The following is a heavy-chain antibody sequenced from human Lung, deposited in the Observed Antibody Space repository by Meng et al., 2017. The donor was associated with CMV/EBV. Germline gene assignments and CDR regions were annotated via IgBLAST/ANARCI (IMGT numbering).Heavy chain of an antibody. CDR1: GYTFTGHY. Sequence: ASXXVSCKASGYTFTGHYMHWVRQAPGQGLEWMGWIHPNTGGTTYAQNFQGRVTLTRDTSIRTVYMELSSLRSDDTAMYYCARDDNWGPDYWGQGTLVTVSS. CDR2: IHPNTGGT. J-gene: IGHJ4*02. CDR3: ARDDNWGPDY. V-gene: IGHV1-2*02. D-gene: IGHD7-27*01.